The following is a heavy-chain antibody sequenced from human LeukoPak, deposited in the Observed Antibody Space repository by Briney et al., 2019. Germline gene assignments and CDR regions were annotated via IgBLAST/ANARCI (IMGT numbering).Heavy chain of an antibody. CDR2: ISYHGRNI. J-gene: IGHJ4*02. V-gene: IGHV3-30*18. CDR1: GFTFSAYA. CDR3: AKDADLYFDY. Sequence: GGSLRLSCEASGFTFSAYAMHWVRQAPGKGLEWVAVISYHGRNIYYADSVKGRFTISRDNSKNTLYLQMNSLRAEDTAVYYCAKDADLYFDYWGQGTLVTVSS.